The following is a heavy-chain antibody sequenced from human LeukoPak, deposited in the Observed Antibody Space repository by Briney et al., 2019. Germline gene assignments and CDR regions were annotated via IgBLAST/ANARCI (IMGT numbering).Heavy chain of an antibody. V-gene: IGHV4-59*10. J-gene: IGHJ6*03. CDR3: ARVGVDYGDYYYYMDV. CDR2: IYTSGST. Sequence: PSETLSLTCAVYGGSFSGYYWSWIRQPAGKGLEWIGRIYTSGSTNYNPSLKSRVTMSVDTSKNQFSLKLSSVPAADTAVYYCARVGVDYGDYYYYMDVWGKGTTVTVSS. D-gene: IGHD4-17*01. CDR1: GGSFSGYY.